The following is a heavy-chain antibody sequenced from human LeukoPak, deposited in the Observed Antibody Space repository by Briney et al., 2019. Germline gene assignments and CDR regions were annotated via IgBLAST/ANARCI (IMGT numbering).Heavy chain of an antibody. V-gene: IGHV4-31*03. CDR2: IYYSGST. J-gene: IGHJ4*02. Sequence: SQTLSLTCTVSGGSISSGGYYWSWIRQHPGKGLEWIGYIYYSGSTYYNPSLKSRVTISVDTPKNQFFLKLSSVTAADTAVYYCARDTAAATVDYWGQGTLVTVSS. D-gene: IGHD6-13*01. CDR3: ARDTAAATVDY. CDR1: GGSISSGGYY.